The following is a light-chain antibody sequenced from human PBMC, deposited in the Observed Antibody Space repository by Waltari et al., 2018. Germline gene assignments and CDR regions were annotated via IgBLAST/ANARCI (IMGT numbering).Light chain of an antibody. J-gene: IGKJ5*01. CDR3: QQYVGPPLT. CDR2: DAS. CDR1: LSFSNTY. V-gene: IGKV3-20*01. Sequence: EIVLTQSPGTLSLAPREKATLPRRARLSFSNTYLAWYQQKPGQAPRLLIYDASSRATDIPHRFSGSGSGTDFTLTISRVEPEDFAVYYCQQYVGPPLTFGQGTRLEIK.